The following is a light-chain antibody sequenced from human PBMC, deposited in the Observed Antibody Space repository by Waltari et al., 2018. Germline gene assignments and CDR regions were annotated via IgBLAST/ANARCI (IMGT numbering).Light chain of an antibody. Sequence: DIQVTQSPVSLSASVGDRVTISSRTSQTIDTYLNWYQVKPGKVPKLLISSSSILQTGVPSRFSGGGSGTHFILNISSLQPEDFSSYFCQQTYGIVWAFGQGTTVEVK. J-gene: IGKJ1*01. V-gene: IGKV1-39*01. CDR2: SSS. CDR1: QTIDTY. CDR3: QQTYGIVWA.